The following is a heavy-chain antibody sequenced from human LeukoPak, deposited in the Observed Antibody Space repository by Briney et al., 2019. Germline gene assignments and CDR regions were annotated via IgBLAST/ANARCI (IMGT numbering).Heavy chain of an antibody. J-gene: IGHJ4*02. V-gene: IGHV3-48*01. D-gene: IGHD7-27*01. CDR1: GFTFSDYS. Sequence: GGSLRLSCAASGFTFSDYSLNWDRQAPGKGLEWVPYIGASGATIYHADSVKGRFTISRDDARNSLYLQMNSLRAEDTAVYYCARDLNWAFDYWGQGTRVTVSS. CDR3: ARDLNWAFDY. CDR2: IGASGATI.